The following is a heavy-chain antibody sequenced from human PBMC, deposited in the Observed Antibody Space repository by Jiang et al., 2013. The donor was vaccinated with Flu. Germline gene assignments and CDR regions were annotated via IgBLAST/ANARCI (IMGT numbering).Heavy chain of an antibody. D-gene: IGHD2-15*01. CDR3: ARDEEEGYCSGGSCYSFTYFQH. J-gene: IGHJ1*01. V-gene: IGHV3-7*01. CDR1: ISPFSSYW. CDR2: IKQDGSEK. Sequence: QLLESGGGVGPAWGVPETLLCSLWISPFSSYWMSWVRQAPGKGLEWVANIKQDGSEKYYVDSVKGRFTISRDNAKNSLYLQMNSLRAEGTAVYYCARDEEEGYCSGGSCYSFTYFQHWGQGTLVTVSS.